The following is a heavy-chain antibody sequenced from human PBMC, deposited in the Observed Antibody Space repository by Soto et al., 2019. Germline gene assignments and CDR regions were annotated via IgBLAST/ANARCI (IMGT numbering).Heavy chain of an antibody. CDR3: ARDLAAGYFDWLLYPYFDY. CDR1: GYTFTSYG. D-gene: IGHD3-9*01. J-gene: IGHJ4*02. V-gene: IGHV1-18*01. CDR2: ISAYNGNT. Sequence: QVQLVQSGAEVKKPGASVKVSCKASGYTFTSYGISWVRQAPGQGLEWMGWISAYNGNTNYAQKLQGRVTMTTDTSTSTAYIELRSLRSDDTAVYYCARDLAAGYFDWLLYPYFDYWGQGTLVTVSS.